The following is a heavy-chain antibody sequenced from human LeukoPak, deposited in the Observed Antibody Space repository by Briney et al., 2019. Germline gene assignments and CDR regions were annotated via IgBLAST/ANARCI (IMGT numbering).Heavy chain of an antibody. J-gene: IGHJ4*02. Sequence: PSETLSPTCTVSGGSISSSSYYWGWIRQPPGKGLEWIGSIYYSGSTYYNPSLKSRVTISVDTSKNQFSLKLSSVTAADTAVYYCAGAVADPDFDYWGQGTLVTVSS. D-gene: IGHD6-13*01. CDR2: IYYSGST. CDR3: AGAVADPDFDY. CDR1: GGSISSSSYY. V-gene: IGHV4-39*01.